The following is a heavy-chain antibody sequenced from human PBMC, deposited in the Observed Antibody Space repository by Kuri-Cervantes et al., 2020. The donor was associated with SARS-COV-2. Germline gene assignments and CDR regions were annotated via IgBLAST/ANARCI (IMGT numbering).Heavy chain of an antibody. CDR3: ARGGRSTWSHFDY. CDR2: IYYSGST. V-gene: IGHV4-59*12. Sequence: SEPLSLTCTVSGGSISSYYWSWIRQPPGKGLEWIEYIYYSGSTNYNPSLKSRVTISVDTSKNQFSLRLSSVTAADTAVYYCARGGRSTWSHFDYWGQGTLVTVSS. CDR1: GGSISSYY. J-gene: IGHJ4*02. D-gene: IGHD6-13*01.